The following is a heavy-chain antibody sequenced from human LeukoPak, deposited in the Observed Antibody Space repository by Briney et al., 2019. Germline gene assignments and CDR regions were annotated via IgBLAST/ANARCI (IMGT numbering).Heavy chain of an antibody. V-gene: IGHV1-18*01. CDR1: GYTFTSYG. Sequence: GASVKVSCKASGYTFTSYGISWVRQAPGQGLEWMGWISAYNGNTNYAQKLQGRVTMTTDTSTSTAYMELRSLRSDDTAVYYCARRGHYGSGSPFFDYWGQGTLVTVSS. D-gene: IGHD3-10*01. J-gene: IGHJ4*02. CDR3: ARRGHYGSGSPFFDY. CDR2: ISAYNGNT.